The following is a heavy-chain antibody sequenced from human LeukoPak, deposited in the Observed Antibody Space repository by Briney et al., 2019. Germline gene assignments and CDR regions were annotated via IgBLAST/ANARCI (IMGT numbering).Heavy chain of an antibody. CDR2: IYHSGRT. CDR3: ASSDGLPPRSDSSYDVFDY. V-gene: IGHV4-4*02. Sequence: SETLSLTCAVSGGSIISGNWWSWVRQPPGKGLEWIGEIYHSGRTNYNPSLKSRVTISLDKSKNQFSLNLSSVTAADTALYYCASSDGLPPRSDSSYDVFDYWGQGTLVTVSP. D-gene: IGHD5-12*01. CDR1: GGSIISGNW. J-gene: IGHJ4*02.